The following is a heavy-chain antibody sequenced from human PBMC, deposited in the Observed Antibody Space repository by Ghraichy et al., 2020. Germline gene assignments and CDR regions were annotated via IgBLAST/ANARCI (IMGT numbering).Heavy chain of an antibody. V-gene: IGHV3-23*01. D-gene: IGHD2-2*01. Sequence: LSLTCAASGFTFSSYAISWVRQAPGKGLEWVSAISGSGDRTYYADSVKGRFTISRDNSKNTVYLQMNSLRAEDTAVYYCAKEGCSSSSCSKVDYWGQGTLVTVSS. J-gene: IGHJ4*02. CDR2: ISGSGDRT. CDR1: GFTFSSYA. CDR3: AKEGCSSSSCSKVDY.